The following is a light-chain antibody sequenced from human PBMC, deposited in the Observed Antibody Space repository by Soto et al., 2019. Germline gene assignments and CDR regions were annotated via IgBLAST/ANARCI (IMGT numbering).Light chain of an antibody. V-gene: IGKV1-39*01. CDR1: QSIKSY. J-gene: IGKJ1*01. CDR3: QQTYSSHPWT. CDR2: AAS. Sequence: DIQMTQSPTSLSASVGDRVTITCRASQSIKSYVNWYQQKPGKGPKLLVYAASTLQSGIPSRFSVRGSGTDYSLTISGLQPEDFATYYCQQTYSSHPWTFGQGTKVEIK.